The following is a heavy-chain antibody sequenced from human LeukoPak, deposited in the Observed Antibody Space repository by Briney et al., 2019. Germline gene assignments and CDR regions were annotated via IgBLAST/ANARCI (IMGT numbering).Heavy chain of an antibody. V-gene: IGHV4-34*01. CDR1: GGSFSGSF. CDR3: ARDRGYYYYMDV. CDR2: INNSGGT. J-gene: IGHJ6*03. Sequence: SEALSLTCAVYGGSFSGSFWSCFGHPPGRGVGWRGEINNSGGTNYNPSPKSRVAISLYKSKNQFSLMLSSVTSADTAVYYCARDRGYYYYMDVWGKGPRSPSP.